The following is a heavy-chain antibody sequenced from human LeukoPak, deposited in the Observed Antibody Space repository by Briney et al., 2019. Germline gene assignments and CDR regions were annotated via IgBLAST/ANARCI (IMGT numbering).Heavy chain of an antibody. CDR3: VNSRVAGTWLNFFDY. D-gene: IGHD6-19*01. Sequence: PGESLRLSCSASGFTFSSYAMHWVRQAPGKGLEYVSAISTNGGSTYYADSVKGRFTISRDNSKNTLYLQMSSLRAEDTAVYYCVNSRVAGTWLNFFDYWGQGTLVAVSS. V-gene: IGHV3-64D*06. CDR2: ISTNGGST. J-gene: IGHJ4*02. CDR1: GFTFSSYA.